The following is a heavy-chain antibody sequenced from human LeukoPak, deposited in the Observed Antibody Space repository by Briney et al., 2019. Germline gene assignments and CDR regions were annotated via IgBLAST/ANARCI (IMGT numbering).Heavy chain of an antibody. J-gene: IGHJ4*02. V-gene: IGHV4-39*07. CDR1: GGSISDSSYY. CDR3: ARDSHSSNYAHFDY. CDR2: IYYSGGT. D-gene: IGHD2-2*01. Sequence: SETLSLTCTVSGGSISDSSYYWGWIRQSPGEGLEWFGSIYYSGGTYYNPSLKSRVTISVDTSKNQFSLKLSSVTAADTAVYYCARDSHSSNYAHFDYWGQGTLVTVSS.